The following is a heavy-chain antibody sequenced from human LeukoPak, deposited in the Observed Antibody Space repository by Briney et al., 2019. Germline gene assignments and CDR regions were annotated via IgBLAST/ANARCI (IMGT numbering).Heavy chain of an antibody. CDR2: ISGSGGST. D-gene: IGHD6-13*01. V-gene: IGHV3-23*01. J-gene: IGHJ4*02. CDR3: AKDLGRSSSWLPD. Sequence: SWXRXXXGXGLEWVSAISGSGGSTYYADSVKGRFTISRDNSKNTLYLQMNSLRAEDTAVYYCAKDLGRSSSWLPDWGQGTLVTVSS.